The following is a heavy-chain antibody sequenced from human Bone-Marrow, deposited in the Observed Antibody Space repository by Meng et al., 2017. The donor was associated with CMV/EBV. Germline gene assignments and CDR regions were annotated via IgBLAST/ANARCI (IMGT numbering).Heavy chain of an antibody. J-gene: IGHJ6*02. CDR3: ARVVSPRSNPIRYYYGMDV. Sequence: ASVKVSCKASGYTFTSYGSSWVRQAPGQGLEWMGWISAYNGNTNYAQKLQGRVTMTTDTSTSTAYMELRSLRSDDTAVYYCARVVSPRSNPIRYYYGMDVWGQGTTVTVSS. CDR1: GYTFTSYG. D-gene: IGHD1-26*01. V-gene: IGHV1-18*01. CDR2: ISAYNGNT.